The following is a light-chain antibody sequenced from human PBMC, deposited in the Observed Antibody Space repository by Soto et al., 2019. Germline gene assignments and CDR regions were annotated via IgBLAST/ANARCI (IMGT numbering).Light chain of an antibody. V-gene: IGKV1-5*01. CDR3: QQYDEYPLT. CDR1: QNIRSW. Sequence: DIQMTQSPSTLSASVGDRVTITCRASQNIRSWLAWYQQRPGKVPNLLIWDTSKLQSGVPSRFSGSGSGTEFTLTIASLQRDDFATYGCQQYDEYPLTFGGGTKVEHK. J-gene: IGKJ4*01. CDR2: DTS.